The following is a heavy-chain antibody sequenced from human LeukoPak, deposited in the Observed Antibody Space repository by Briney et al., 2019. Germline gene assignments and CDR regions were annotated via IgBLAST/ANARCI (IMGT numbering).Heavy chain of an antibody. D-gene: IGHD3-10*01. J-gene: IGHJ4*02. Sequence: SETLSPTCGVYGGSLSGYYWSWIRQPPGKGLEWIAEINYSGSTTYNPSLKSRVTISVDTSKNQFSLKLTSVTAADTAVYYCARHAYGSGSQITPYLFDYWGQGTLVTVSS. CDR1: GGSLSGYY. CDR2: INYSGST. V-gene: IGHV4-34*01. CDR3: ARHAYGSGSQITPYLFDY.